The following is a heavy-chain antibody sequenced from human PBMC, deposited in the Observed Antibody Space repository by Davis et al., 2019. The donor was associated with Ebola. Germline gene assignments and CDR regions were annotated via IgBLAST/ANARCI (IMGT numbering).Heavy chain of an antibody. V-gene: IGHV3-73*01. CDR2: IRSKANSYAT. J-gene: IGHJ6*04. Sequence: GESLKISCAASGFTFSGSAMHWVRQASGKGLEWVGRIRSKANSYATAYAASVKGRFTISRDNAKNSLYVQMNSLRAEDTAVYYCASSYGMDVWGKGTTVTVSS. CDR3: ASSYGMDV. CDR1: GFTFSGSA.